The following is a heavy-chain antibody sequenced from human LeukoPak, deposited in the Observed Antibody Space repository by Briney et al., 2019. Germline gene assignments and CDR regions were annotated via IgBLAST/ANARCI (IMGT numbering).Heavy chain of an antibody. V-gene: IGHV3-30*04. CDR2: ISYDGSNK. D-gene: IGHD6-19*01. CDR3: ARERDSGWYGYYFDY. Sequence: PGRSLRLSCAASGFTFSSYAMHWVRQAPGKGLEWVAVISYDGSNKYYADSVKGRFTISRDNSKNTLYLQMNSLRAEDTAVYYCARERDSGWYGYYFDYWGQGTLVTVSS. CDR1: GFTFSSYA. J-gene: IGHJ4*02.